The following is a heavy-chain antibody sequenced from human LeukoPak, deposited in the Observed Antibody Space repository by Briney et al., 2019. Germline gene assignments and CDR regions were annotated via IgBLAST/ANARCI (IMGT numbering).Heavy chain of an antibody. Sequence: GGSLRLSCAASGFTFSSSGMHWVRQAPGKGLEWLAVISNDGSNKYYADSVKGRFTISRDNPKNTLYLEMNSRRAEDTAVYYCAKRGGSYFDYWGQGTLVTVSS. D-gene: IGHD1-26*01. J-gene: IGHJ4*02. V-gene: IGHV3-30*18. CDR1: GFTFSSSG. CDR3: AKRGGSYFDY. CDR2: ISNDGSNK.